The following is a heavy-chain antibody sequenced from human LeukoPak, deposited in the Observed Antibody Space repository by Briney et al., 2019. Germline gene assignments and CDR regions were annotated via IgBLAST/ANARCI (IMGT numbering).Heavy chain of an antibody. D-gene: IGHD6-13*01. J-gene: IGHJ4*02. V-gene: IGHV3-74*01. Sequence: GGSLRLSCAASGFTLSSYWVHWVRQAPGKGLVWVSRLNSDGSTTSYADSVKGRFTISRDNAKNTLYLQMNSLRAEDTAVYYCARGGHSSSWGQGTLVTVSS. CDR2: LNSDGSTT. CDR3: ARGGHSSS. CDR1: GFTLSSYW.